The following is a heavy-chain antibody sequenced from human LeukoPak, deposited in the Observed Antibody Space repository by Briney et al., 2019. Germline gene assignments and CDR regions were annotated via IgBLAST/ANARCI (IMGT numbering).Heavy chain of an antibody. J-gene: IGHJ4*02. Sequence: GGSLRLSCGASGFTFSSYWMHWVRQAPGKGLVWISRINSDGSTISYADSVKGRFTISRDNAKNTLYLQMNSLRAEDTAVYYCARGNYYGQDYWGQGTLVTVSS. D-gene: IGHD3-10*01. CDR3: ARGNYYGQDY. V-gene: IGHV3-74*01. CDR2: INSDGSTI. CDR1: GFTFSSYW.